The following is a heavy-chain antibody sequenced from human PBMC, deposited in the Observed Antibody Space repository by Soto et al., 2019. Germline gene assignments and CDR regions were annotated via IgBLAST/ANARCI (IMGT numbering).Heavy chain of an antibody. Sequence: GGSLRLSCAASGFTFSSYAMSWVRQAPGKGLEWVSAISGSGGSTYYADSVKGRFTISRDNSKNTLYLQMNSLRAEDTAVYYCAKAEMYYYDSSGYSLYYFDYWGQGTLVTVSS. CDR2: ISGSGGST. CDR1: GFTFSSYA. D-gene: IGHD3-22*01. V-gene: IGHV3-23*01. J-gene: IGHJ4*02. CDR3: AKAEMYYYDSSGYSLYYFDY.